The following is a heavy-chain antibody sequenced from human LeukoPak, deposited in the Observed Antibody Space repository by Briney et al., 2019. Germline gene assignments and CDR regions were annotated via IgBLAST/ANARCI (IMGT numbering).Heavy chain of an antibody. CDR2: IYPGDSGT. CDR1: GYSFTSYW. V-gene: IGHV5-51*01. J-gene: IGHJ4*02. D-gene: IGHD6-19*01. Sequence: GESLKISCKGSGYSFTSYWIGWVRQMPGKGLEWMGIIYPGDSGTRYSPSFQGQVTISADQSISTAYLQWSSLKASDTAMYYCARHLTYASAWYCPDYWGQGTLVTVSS. CDR3: ARHLTYASAWYCPDY.